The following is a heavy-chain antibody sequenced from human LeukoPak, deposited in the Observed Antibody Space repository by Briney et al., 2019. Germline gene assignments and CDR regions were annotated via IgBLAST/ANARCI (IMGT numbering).Heavy chain of an antibody. Sequence: PGGSLRLSCAASGFTFSSFAMSWVRQAPGKGLEWVSGISGSGGSTCYADSVKGRFSISRDNSKNTVFLQMNSLRAEDTAVYYCAKTPEFGELARYNWFDPWGQGTLVTVSS. D-gene: IGHD3-10*01. CDR2: ISGSGGST. CDR3: AKTPEFGELARYNWFDP. V-gene: IGHV3-23*01. J-gene: IGHJ5*02. CDR1: GFTFSSFA.